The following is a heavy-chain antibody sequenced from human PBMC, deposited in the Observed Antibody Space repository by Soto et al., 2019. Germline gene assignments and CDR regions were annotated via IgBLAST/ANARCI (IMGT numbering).Heavy chain of an antibody. D-gene: IGHD6-6*01. CDR1: GGSISRGGYY. Sequence: SETLSLTCTVSGGSISRGGYYWSWIRQHPGKGLEWIGYIYYSGRTYYNPSLHSRVSIAVDTTENQFSLQLTSVTAADTSVYYCARGSFSSSSSWFDPWGRGTLVTVSS. CDR3: ARGSFSSSSSWFDP. J-gene: IGHJ5*02. V-gene: IGHV4-31*03. CDR2: IYYSGRT.